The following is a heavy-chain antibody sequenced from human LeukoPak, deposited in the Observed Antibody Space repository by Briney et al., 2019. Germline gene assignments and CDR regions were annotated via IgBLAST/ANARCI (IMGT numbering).Heavy chain of an antibody. J-gene: IGHJ4*02. CDR2: IYGGGST. Sequence: GGSLRLSCAVSGFTVSTNHITWVRRAPGKGLECVSVIYGGGSTYYADSVKGRFTISRDSSKNTVYLQMNSLRAEDTAVYYCAGAGGYSGYGSQGTLVTVSS. CDR3: AGAGGYSGY. D-gene: IGHD5-12*01. CDR1: GFTVSTNH. V-gene: IGHV3-66*01.